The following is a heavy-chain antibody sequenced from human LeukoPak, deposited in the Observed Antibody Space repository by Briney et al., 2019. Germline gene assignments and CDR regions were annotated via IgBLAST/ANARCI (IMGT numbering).Heavy chain of an antibody. V-gene: IGHV3-30*02. CDR3: ATEIVVVPAAHDY. CDR1: GFTFSSYG. CDR2: IRYDGSNK. J-gene: IGHJ4*02. D-gene: IGHD2-2*01. Sequence: TGGSLRLSCAASGFTFSSYGMHWVRQAPGKGLEWVAFIRYDGSNKYYADSVKGRFTISRDNSKNTLYLQMNSLRAEDTAVYYCATEIVVVPAAHDYWGQGTLVTVSS.